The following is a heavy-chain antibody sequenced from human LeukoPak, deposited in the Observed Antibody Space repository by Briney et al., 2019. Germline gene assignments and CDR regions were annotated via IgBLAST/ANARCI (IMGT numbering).Heavy chain of an antibody. CDR3: AKGEGGYCSSSSCSTYFDY. J-gene: IGHJ4*02. CDR2: MCVNGEST. V-gene: IGHV3-23*01. Sequence: GGCLRLSCAASGFTFSSYAMNWVRQAPGKGLEWVSAMCVNGESTYNADSVKGLFIISRDNSKNTLYLQMNSLRAEDTAVYYCAKGEGGYCSSSSCSTYFDYWGQGTLVSVST. D-gene: IGHD2-15*01. CDR1: GFTFSSYA.